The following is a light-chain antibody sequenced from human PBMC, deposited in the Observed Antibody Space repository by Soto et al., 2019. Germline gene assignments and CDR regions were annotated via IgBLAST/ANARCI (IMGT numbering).Light chain of an antibody. J-gene: IGKJ1*01. CDR1: QSITTF. Sequence: DIQVTQSPSSLSASVGDRVTITCRASQSITTFLNWYQQKPGNAPKLLIYDASSLESGVPSRFSGSGSGTEFTLTISSLQPDDFATYYCQQYNSLSQTFGQGTKVDIK. V-gene: IGKV1-5*01. CDR2: DAS. CDR3: QQYNSLSQT.